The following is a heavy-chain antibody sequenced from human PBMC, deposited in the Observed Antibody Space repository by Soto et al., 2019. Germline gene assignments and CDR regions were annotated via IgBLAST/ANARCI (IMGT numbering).Heavy chain of an antibody. Sequence: ASLKVSCKASGYTFTSYAMHWVRQAPGQRLEWMGWINAGNGNTKYSQKFQGRVTITRDTSASTAYMELSSLRSEDTAVYYCARDGAYSGSYYDFFDYWGQGTLVTVSS. D-gene: IGHD1-26*01. V-gene: IGHV1-3*01. CDR1: GYTFTSYA. J-gene: IGHJ4*02. CDR2: INAGNGNT. CDR3: ARDGAYSGSYYDFFDY.